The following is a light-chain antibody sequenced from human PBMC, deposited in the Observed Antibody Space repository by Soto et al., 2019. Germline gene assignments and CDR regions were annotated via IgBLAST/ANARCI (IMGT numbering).Light chain of an antibody. CDR1: QSVSSSY. V-gene: IGKV3-20*01. Sequence: EIVLTQSPGTLSLSPGERPTLSCRASQSVSSSYLAWYQQKPGQAPRLLIYGASSRAAGIPDRFNGSGSGTYFPLTITRLEPEDFAVFYCQQSGSLPQTVGQGTKLEIK. J-gene: IGKJ2*01. CDR3: QQSGSLPQT. CDR2: GAS.